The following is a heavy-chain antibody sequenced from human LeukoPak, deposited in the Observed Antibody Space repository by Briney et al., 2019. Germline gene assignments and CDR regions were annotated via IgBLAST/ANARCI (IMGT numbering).Heavy chain of an antibody. CDR1: GFTFSSYS. V-gene: IGHV3-21*01. CDR3: ARGQNIAAADPYFDY. Sequence: GGSLRLSCAASGFTFSSYSMNWVRQAPGKGLERVSSISSSSSYIYYADSVKGRFTISRDNAKNSLYLQMNSLRAEDTAVYYCARGQNIAAADPYFDYWGQGTLVTVSS. CDR2: ISSSSSYI. J-gene: IGHJ4*02. D-gene: IGHD6-13*01.